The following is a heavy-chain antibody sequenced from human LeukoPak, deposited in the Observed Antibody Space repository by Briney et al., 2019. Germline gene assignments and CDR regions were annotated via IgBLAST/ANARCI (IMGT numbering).Heavy chain of an antibody. CDR1: GFTFSSYS. Sequence: GGSLRLSCAASGFTFSSYSMNWVRQAPGKGLEWVSSISRSSSYIYYADSVKGRFTISRDNAKNSLYLQMNSLRAEDTAVYYCAKGPYCGGDCSSPAEYFQHWGQGTLVTVSS. J-gene: IGHJ1*01. CDR3: AKGPYCGGDCSSPAEYFQH. D-gene: IGHD2-21*02. V-gene: IGHV3-21*01. CDR2: ISRSSSYI.